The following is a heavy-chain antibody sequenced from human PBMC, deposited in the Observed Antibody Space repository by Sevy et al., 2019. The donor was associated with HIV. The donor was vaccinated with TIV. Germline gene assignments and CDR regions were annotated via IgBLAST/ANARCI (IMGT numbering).Heavy chain of an antibody. V-gene: IGHV1-24*01. D-gene: IGHD5-12*01. CDR3: ATDQYRDAYYYDY. CDR2: FDPEDGDT. CDR1: GYTLSEFS. J-gene: IGHJ4*02. Sequence: ASVKVSCKVYGYTLSEFSIHWVRQAPGKGLEWMGGFDPEDGDTIYAQKFQGRLTMTEDTSTDTAYMELSSLRSEDTAVYYCATDQYRDAYYYDYWGQGTLVTVSS.